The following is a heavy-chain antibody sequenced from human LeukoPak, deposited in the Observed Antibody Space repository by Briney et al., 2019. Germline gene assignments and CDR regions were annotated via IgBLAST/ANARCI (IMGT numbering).Heavy chain of an antibody. Sequence: SQTLSLTCTVSGGSISSGGYYWSWLRQHPGKGLEWIGYIYYSGSTYYNPSLKSRVTISVDTSKNQFSLKLSSVTAADTAVYYCARGIDDSSGYGAFDIWGQGTMVTVSS. CDR2: IYYSGST. CDR1: GGSISSGGYY. V-gene: IGHV4-31*03. J-gene: IGHJ3*02. D-gene: IGHD3-22*01. CDR3: ARGIDDSSGYGAFDI.